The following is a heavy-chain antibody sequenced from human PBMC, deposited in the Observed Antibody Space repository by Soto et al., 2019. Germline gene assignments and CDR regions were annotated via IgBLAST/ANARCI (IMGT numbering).Heavy chain of an antibody. CDR2: IIPIVGYT. J-gene: IGHJ6*02. CDR3: AKPQINWYYYYGMDV. Sequence: ASVKVSCKASGYTFTSYYMNWVRQAPGQGLEWLGIIIPIVGYTTYAQKFQGRVTMTADESTSTAYMELSSLRSEDTAVYYCAKPQINWYYYYGMDVWGQGTTVTVSS. V-gene: IGHV1-46*01. CDR1: GYTFTSYY. D-gene: IGHD3-16*01.